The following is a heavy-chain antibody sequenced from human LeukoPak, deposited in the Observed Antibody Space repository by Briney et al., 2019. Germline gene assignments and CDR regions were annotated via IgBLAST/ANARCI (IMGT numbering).Heavy chain of an antibody. CDR1: GGSISSSSYY. J-gene: IGHJ6*03. V-gene: IGHV4-39*01. CDR3: ARHKDYYYSYMDV. Sequence: SETLSLTCTVSGGSISSSSYYWGWIRQPPGKGLEWIGSIYYSGSTYYNPSLRSRVTISVDTSKNQFSLKLSSVTAADTAVYYCARHKDYYYSYMDVWGKGTTVTISS. CDR2: IYYSGST.